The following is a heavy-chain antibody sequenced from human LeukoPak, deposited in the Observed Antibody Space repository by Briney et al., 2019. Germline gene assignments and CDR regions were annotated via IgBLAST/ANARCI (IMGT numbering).Heavy chain of an antibody. V-gene: IGHV3-74*01. D-gene: IGHD3-22*01. CDR1: GFTFSNNW. Sequence: GGSLKLSCAASGFTFSNNWMHWVRQAPGKGLVWVSRINSDGRTTTYADSVKGRFTISRDNAKNTLYLQMNSLRAEDTAVYYCAMIKEGWGQGTLVTVSS. CDR3: AMIKEG. J-gene: IGHJ4*02. CDR2: INSDGRTT.